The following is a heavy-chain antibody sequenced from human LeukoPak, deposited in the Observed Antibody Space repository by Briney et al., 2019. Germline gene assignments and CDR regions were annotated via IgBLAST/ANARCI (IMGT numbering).Heavy chain of an antibody. Sequence: ASVKVSCKASGYTFTSYGISWVRQAPGQGLEWMGWISAYNGNTNYAQKLQGRVTMTTDTSTSIAYMELRSLRSDDTAVYYCARAGDFWSGYFYTTIDYWGQGTLVTVSS. CDR1: GYTFTSYG. V-gene: IGHV1-18*01. D-gene: IGHD3-3*01. J-gene: IGHJ4*02. CDR2: ISAYNGNT. CDR3: ARAGDFWSGYFYTTIDY.